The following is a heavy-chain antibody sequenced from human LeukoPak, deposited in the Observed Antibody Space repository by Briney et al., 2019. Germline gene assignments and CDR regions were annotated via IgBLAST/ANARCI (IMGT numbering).Heavy chain of an antibody. D-gene: IGHD3-10*01. Sequence: SVKVSCKASGYTFTSYYMHWVRQAPGQGLEWMGGIIPIFGTANYAQKFQGRVTITADESTSTAYMELSSLRSEDTAVYYCARGYYGSGSYYNTYYYYYYGMDVWGQGTTVTVSS. CDR1: GYTFTSYY. V-gene: IGHV1-69*13. J-gene: IGHJ6*02. CDR2: IIPIFGTA. CDR3: ARGYYGSGSYYNTYYYYYYGMDV.